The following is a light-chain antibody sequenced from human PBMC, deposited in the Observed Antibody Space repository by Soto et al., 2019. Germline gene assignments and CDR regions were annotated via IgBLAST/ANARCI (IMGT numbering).Light chain of an antibody. CDR1: QSISSY. CDR3: QQYESLPLT. CDR2: AAS. J-gene: IGKJ5*01. Sequence: DIQMTQSPSSLSASVVDRVTITCRASQSISSYLNWYQQKPGKAPKLLIYAASSLQSGVPSRFSGSGSGTDFTLTISSLQPEDFATYYCQQYESLPLTFGQGTRLEIK. V-gene: IGKV1-39*01.